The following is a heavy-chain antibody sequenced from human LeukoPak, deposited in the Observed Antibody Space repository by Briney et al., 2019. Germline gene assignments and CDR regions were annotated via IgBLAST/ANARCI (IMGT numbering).Heavy chain of an antibody. CDR2: ISYDGSNK. D-gene: IGHD3-22*01. Sequence: PGRSLRLSCAASGFTFSSYGMHWVRQAPGKGLEWVAVISYDGSNKYYADSVKGRFTISRDNSKNTLYLQMNSLRAEDTAVYYCAKGRDSSGYYLDYWGQGTLVTVSS. J-gene: IGHJ4*02. CDR3: AKGRDSSGYYLDY. CDR1: GFTFSSYG. V-gene: IGHV3-30*18.